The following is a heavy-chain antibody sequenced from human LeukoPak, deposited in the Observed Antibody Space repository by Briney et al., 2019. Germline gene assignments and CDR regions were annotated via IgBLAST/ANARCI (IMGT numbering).Heavy chain of an antibody. CDR1: GGSFSGYY. V-gene: IGHV4-34*01. CDR3: ARDMGGMSHRIFATSRYYYGMDV. J-gene: IGHJ6*02. Sequence: PSETLSLTCAVYGGSFSGYYWSWIRQPPGKGLEWIGEINHSGSTNYNPSLKSRVTISVDTSKNQFSLKLSSVTAADTAVYYCARDMGGMSHRIFATSRYYYGMDVWGQGTTVTVSS. CDR2: INHSGST. D-gene: IGHD3-16*01.